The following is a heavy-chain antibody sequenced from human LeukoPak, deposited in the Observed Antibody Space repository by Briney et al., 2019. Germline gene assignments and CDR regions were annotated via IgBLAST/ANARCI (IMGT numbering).Heavy chain of an antibody. D-gene: IGHD3-10*02. J-gene: IGHJ6*04. CDR3: AELGITMIGGV. CDR1: GFTFSNYW. V-gene: IGHV3-74*01. Sequence: LPGGSLRLSCAASGFTFSNYWMHWVRQAPGKGLVWVSRINSDGRSTNYADSVKGRFTISRDNAKNTLYLQMNSLRAEDTAVYYCAELGITMIGGVWGKGTTVTISS. CDR2: INSDGRST.